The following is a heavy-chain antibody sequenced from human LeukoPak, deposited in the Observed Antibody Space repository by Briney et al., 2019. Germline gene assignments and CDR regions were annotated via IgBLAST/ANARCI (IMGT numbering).Heavy chain of an antibody. V-gene: IGHV3-23*01. D-gene: IGHD2/OR15-2a*01. CDR3: ATRSYF. CDR1: GFTFNNYA. Sequence: GGSLRLSCAASGFTFNNYAMNWVRQAPGKGLEGVSSISGSCGSTYYADSVKGRFTISRDNSKNTLYLQMNSLRVEDTAVYYCATRSYFGGQGTLVTVSS. J-gene: IGHJ4*02. CDR2: ISGSCGST.